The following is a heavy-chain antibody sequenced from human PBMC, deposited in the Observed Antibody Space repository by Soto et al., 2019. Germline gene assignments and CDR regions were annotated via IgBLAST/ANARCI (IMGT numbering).Heavy chain of an antibody. D-gene: IGHD3-22*01. V-gene: IGHV3-21*01. CDR1: GFNFLTYS. CDR3: VRDGLDYYDTERLYFDN. J-gene: IGHJ4*02. CDR2: ISSSAVYV. Sequence: GGSLRLSCAASGFNFLTYSLSWVRQAPGKGLEWVASISSSAVYVDYADSMKGRFPISRDNAKNLLHLQMTSLRAEDTATYHCVRDGLDYYDTERLYFDNWGQGTLVTVSS.